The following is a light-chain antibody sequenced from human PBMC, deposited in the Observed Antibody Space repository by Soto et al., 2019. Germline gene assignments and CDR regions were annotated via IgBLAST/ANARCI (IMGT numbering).Light chain of an antibody. J-gene: IGKJ1*01. Sequence: EIVWTQSPGTLAVSGGEIATVSCSATQSVSSSFLAWYQQRPGQAPRLLIFGASNRATGIPDRFSGSGSGTDFTLTISRLEPEAFAVYYCQQYGSSGTFGPGTKVDIK. CDR1: QSVSSSF. V-gene: IGKV3-20*01. CDR3: QQYGSSGT. CDR2: GAS.